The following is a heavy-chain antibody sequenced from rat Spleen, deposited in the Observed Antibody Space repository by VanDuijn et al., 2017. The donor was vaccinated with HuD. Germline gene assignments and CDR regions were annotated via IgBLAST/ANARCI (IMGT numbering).Heavy chain of an antibody. V-gene: IGHV5-25*01. Sequence: EVQLVESGGGLVQPGRSLKLSCAASGFTFSNYDMAWVRQAPTKGLEWVASISTSGGSTYYRDSVKGRFTVSRDNAKSTLYLQMDSLRSEDTATYYCARHLYYSGDYFDYWGQGVMVTVSS. CDR3: ARHLYYSGDYFDY. CDR1: GFTFSNYD. D-gene: IGHD1-1*01. CDR2: ISTSGGST. J-gene: IGHJ2*01.